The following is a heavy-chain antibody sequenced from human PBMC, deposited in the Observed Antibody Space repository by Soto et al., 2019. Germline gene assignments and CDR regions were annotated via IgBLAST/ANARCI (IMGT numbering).Heavy chain of an antibody. D-gene: IGHD3-3*01. J-gene: IGHJ5*02. CDR2: VYSSGGT. CDR1: GGSMSSYY. CDR3: ARGQRFSDSFDP. Sequence: QVHLQQSGPGLVNPSETLSLTCTVSGGSMSSYYWTWIRQPAGKGLEWIGRVYSSGGTHYNPSLKSRVTISLDTIKNQFSLRLLSVTDADTAVYYCARGQRFSDSFDPWGQGTLVTVSS. V-gene: IGHV4-4*07.